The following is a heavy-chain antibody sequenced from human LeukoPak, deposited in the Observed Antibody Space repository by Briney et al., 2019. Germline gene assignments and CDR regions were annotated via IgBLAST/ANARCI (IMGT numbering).Heavy chain of an antibody. CDR3: ARDYSAWAAGTRIDY. CDR2: ISSSSYI. D-gene: IGHD6-13*01. J-gene: IGHJ4*02. CDR1: GFTFSSYE. Sequence: GGSLRLSCAASGFTFSSYEMNWVRQAPGKGLEWVSYISSSSYIYYADSVKGRFTISRDNAKNSLYLQMNSLRAEDTAVYYCARDYSAWAAGTRIDYWGQGTLVTVSS. V-gene: IGHV3-21*05.